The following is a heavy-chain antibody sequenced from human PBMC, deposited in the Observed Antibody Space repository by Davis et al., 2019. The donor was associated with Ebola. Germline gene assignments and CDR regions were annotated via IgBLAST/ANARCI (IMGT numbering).Heavy chain of an antibody. CDR3: SRDMIEEGLSSPHPDFQH. V-gene: IGHV3-21*04. Sequence: PGGSLRLSCAASEFTFSSYTMNWVRQAPGKGLEWVSSISSSSTYIYYADSLKGRFTISRDNSKNTLYLQMNSLRAEDTAVYYCSRDMIEEGLSSPHPDFQHWGQGTLVTVSS. D-gene: IGHD3-22*01. CDR2: ISSSSTYI. J-gene: IGHJ1*01. CDR1: EFTFSSYT.